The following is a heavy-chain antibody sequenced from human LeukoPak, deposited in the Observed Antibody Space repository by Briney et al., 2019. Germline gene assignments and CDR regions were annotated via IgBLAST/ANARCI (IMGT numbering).Heavy chain of an antibody. J-gene: IGHJ6*03. CDR2: ISASGGTT. V-gene: IGHV3-23*01. Sequence: PGGSLRLSCAASGFTFSSYAMSWVRQAPGKGLEWVSSISASGGTTYYADSVKGRFTISRDNSKNTLYLQMNNLGAEDTAVYYCAKASSSLPSAVYYYYYYMAVWGKGTTVTVSS. CDR3: AKASSSLPSAVYYYYYYMAV. D-gene: IGHD6-13*01. CDR1: GFTFSSYA.